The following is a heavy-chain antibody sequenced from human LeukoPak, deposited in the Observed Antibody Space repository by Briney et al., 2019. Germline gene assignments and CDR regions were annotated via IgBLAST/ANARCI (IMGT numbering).Heavy chain of an antibody. CDR1: GFTFSSYS. CDR3: ARVRGGWVFDY. V-gene: IGHV3-21*01. D-gene: IGHD3-10*01. Sequence: GGSLRLSCAASGFTFSSYSMNWVRQAPGKGPEWVSSISSSSSYIYYADSVKGRFTISRDNAKNSLYLQMNSLRAEDTAVYYCARVRGGWVFDYWGQGTLVTVSS. CDR2: ISSSSSYI. J-gene: IGHJ4*02.